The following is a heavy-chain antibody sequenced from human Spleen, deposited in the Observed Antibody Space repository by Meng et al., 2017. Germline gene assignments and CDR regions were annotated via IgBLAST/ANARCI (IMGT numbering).Heavy chain of an antibody. CDR1: GFTFSSYA. CDR3: AGGAVVTLIFYHAMDV. Sequence: GSLRLSCAASGFTFSSYAMSWVRQAPGKGLEWVSAISGSGGSTYYADSVKGRFTISRDNAKNSLYLQMNSLRAEDTAVYYCAGGAVVTLIFYHAMDVWGQGTTVTVSS. J-gene: IGHJ6*02. V-gene: IGHV3-23*01. CDR2: ISGSGGST. D-gene: IGHD2-21*02.